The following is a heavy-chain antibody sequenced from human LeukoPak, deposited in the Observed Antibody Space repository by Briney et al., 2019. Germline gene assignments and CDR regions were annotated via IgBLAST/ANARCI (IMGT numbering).Heavy chain of an antibody. Sequence: GGSLRLSCTASGFTFGDYAMSWVRQAPGKGLEWVGFIRRKAYRGTTQYAASVKGRFTISRDDSKSIAYLQMNSLKIEDTAVYYCTSNMWSEYYFDYWGQGTLVTVSS. J-gene: IGHJ4*02. CDR1: GFTFGDYA. CDR3: TSNMWSEYYFDY. CDR2: IRRKAYRGTT. V-gene: IGHV3-49*04. D-gene: IGHD2-21*01.